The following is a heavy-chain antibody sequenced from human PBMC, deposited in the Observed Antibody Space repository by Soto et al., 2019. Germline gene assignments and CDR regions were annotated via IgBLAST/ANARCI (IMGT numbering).Heavy chain of an antibody. CDR3: ARIYSSVAGVGFDP. CDR1: GFTFSSYE. Sequence: MXLSCGSSGFTFSSYEMNWVLQAPGKGLEWVSYISSSGSTIYYADSVKGRFTISRDNAKNSLYLQMNSLRAEDTAVYYCARIYSSVAGVGFDPWGQGTLVTVSS. V-gene: IGHV3-48*03. J-gene: IGHJ5*02. CDR2: ISSSGSTI. D-gene: IGHD5-12*01.